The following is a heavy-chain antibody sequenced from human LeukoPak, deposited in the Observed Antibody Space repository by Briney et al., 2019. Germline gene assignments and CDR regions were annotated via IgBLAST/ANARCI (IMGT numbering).Heavy chain of an antibody. CDR3: ARASYYYDSSGHPGYYFDY. Sequence: ASVKVSCKASGYTFTDYYMHWVRQAPGQGLEWMGWINPNSGGTNYAQKFQGRVTMTRDTSISTAYMELSRLRSDDTAVYYCARASYYYDSSGHPGYYFDYWGQGTLVTVSS. CDR2: INPNSGGT. CDR1: GYTFTDYY. J-gene: IGHJ4*02. D-gene: IGHD3-22*01. V-gene: IGHV1-2*02.